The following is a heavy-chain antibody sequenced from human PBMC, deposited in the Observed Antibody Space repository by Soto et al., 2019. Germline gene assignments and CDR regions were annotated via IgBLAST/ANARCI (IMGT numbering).Heavy chain of an antibody. J-gene: IGHJ4*02. CDR2: IYYRGNT. Sequence: PSETLSLTCSVSGDSINSDNYYWGWIRQPPGKGLEWIGSIYYRGNTYYNPSLKTRVTISLDKSKSQFSLKLNSVTAADSAVYFCARLEGLATISYYFDYWGQGTLVTVSS. V-gene: IGHV4-39*01. CDR1: GDSINSDNYY. CDR3: ARLEGLATISYYFDY. D-gene: IGHD3-9*01.